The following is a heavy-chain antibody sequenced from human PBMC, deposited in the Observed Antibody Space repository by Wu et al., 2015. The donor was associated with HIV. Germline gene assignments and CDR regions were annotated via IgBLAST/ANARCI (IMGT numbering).Heavy chain of an antibody. CDR3: ARDRFLAGSPTVYYYGMDV. D-gene: IGHD6-19*01. CDR1: GYTFTGYY. CDR2: INPNSGGT. Sequence: QVQLVQSGAEVKKPGASVKVSCKASGYTFTGYYMHWVRQAPGQGLEWMGWINPNSGGTNYAQKFQGRVTMTRDTSISTAYMELSRLRSDDTAVYYCARDRFLAGSPTVYYYGMDVWGQGTTVTVSS. J-gene: IGHJ6*02. V-gene: IGHV1-2*02.